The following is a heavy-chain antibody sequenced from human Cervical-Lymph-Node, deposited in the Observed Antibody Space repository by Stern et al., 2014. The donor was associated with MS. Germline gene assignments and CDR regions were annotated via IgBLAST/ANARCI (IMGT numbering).Heavy chain of an antibody. CDR1: GFTFSSYG. Sequence: VQLVQSGGAVVQPGRSLRLSCAASGFTFSSYGMDWVRQAPGKGLAWVTVISYDGNHKYYAASVKGRFTISRDNSKNTLHLQMNSVTPDDTAIYYCARDYEDTSMLFDHWGQGTLVTVSS. V-gene: IGHV3-30*03. CDR3: ARDYEDTSMLFDH. J-gene: IGHJ4*02. D-gene: IGHD2-8*01. CDR2: ISYDGNHK.